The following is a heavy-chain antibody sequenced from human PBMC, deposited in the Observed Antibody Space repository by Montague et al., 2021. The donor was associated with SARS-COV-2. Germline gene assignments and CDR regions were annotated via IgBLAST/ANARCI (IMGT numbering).Heavy chain of an antibody. J-gene: IGHJ3*02. CDR2: IYTTGRT. Sequence: TLSLTCTVSDGSISSGSYYWSWIRQPAGKGLEWIGRIYTTGRTNYNPSLKSRVTISVDTSKNQFSLKLSSVTAADTAAYYCASERAYDYGSGTYPGGFDIWGQGTMVTVSS. CDR3: ASERAYDYGSGTYPGGFDI. D-gene: IGHD3-10*01. CDR1: DGSISSGSYY. V-gene: IGHV4-61*02.